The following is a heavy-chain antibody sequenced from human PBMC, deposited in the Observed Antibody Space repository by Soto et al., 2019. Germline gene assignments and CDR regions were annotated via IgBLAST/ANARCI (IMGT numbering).Heavy chain of an antibody. CDR3: ARRPTSGFLRYFDN. CDR2: IVPNVGTV. V-gene: IGHV1-69*06. D-gene: IGHD3-3*01. CDR1: GGTLSRFISYP. J-gene: IGHJ4*02. Sequence: SVKVSCKASGGTLSRFISYPINWVRQAPGQGLEWMGGIVPNVGTVNYAQKFQGRVTITADKSTGTAYMEVSSLRSEDTALYYCARRPTSGFLRYFDNWGQGTLVTVSS.